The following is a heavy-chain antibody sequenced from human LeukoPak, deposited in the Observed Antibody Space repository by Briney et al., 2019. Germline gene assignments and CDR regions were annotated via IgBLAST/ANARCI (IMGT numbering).Heavy chain of an antibody. D-gene: IGHD3-10*01. CDR3: AKDMDVGDYGSGGYFDY. CDR2: IRYDGTNK. Sequence: QTGGSLRLSCAASGFTFSSYGMHWVRQAPGKGLEWVAFIRYDGTNKYYADSVKGRFTISRDNSKNTLYLQMNSLRAEDTAVYYCAKDMDVGDYGSGGYFDYCGQGTLVTVSS. J-gene: IGHJ4*02. CDR1: GFTFSSYG. V-gene: IGHV3-30*02.